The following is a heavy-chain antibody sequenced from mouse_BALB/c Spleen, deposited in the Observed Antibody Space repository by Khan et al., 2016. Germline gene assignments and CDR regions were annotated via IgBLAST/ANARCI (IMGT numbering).Heavy chain of an antibody. CDR1: GYTFTSYY. CDR2: INPSNGGT. Sequence: QVQLQQPGAELVKPGASVKLSCKASGYTFTSYYMYWVKQRPGQGLEWIGEINPSNGGTNFNEKFKSKATLTVDKSSSTAYMQLSSLTSEDSADYYWTRRSHYYGYYFDYWGQGTTLTVSS. V-gene: IGHV1S81*02. J-gene: IGHJ2*01. D-gene: IGHD1-2*01. CDR3: TRRSHYYGYYFDY.